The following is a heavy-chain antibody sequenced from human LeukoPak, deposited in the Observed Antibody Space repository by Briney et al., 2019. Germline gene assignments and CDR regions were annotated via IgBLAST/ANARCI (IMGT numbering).Heavy chain of an antibody. D-gene: IGHD1-26*01. CDR1: GFTFSSHP. V-gene: IGHV3-64*01. J-gene: IGHJ4*02. Sequence: PGGSLRLSCVASGFTFSSHPMHWVRQAPGKGLESVSAISTNGGITYYANSVRGRFIISRDNSHNTLYLQMGRLRTDDTAIYYCARESPSGSLDYWGQGTLVTVSS. CDR2: ISTNGGIT. CDR3: ARESPSGSLDY.